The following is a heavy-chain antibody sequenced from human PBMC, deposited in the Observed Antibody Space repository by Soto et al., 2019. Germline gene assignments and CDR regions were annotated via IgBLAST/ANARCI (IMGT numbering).Heavy chain of an antibody. Sequence: QVQLVQSGAEVKKPGSSVKVSCKASGGTFSSYAISWVRQAPGQGLEWMGGIIPILGKANDAQKFQARVTIAADDSTSTAYMELSSLRSEDTDVYYCARDRGPSSGYYPYWFDPWGQGTLVTVSS. CDR1: GGTFSSYA. D-gene: IGHD3-22*01. V-gene: IGHV1-69*12. CDR2: IIPILGKA. CDR3: ARDRGPSSGYYPYWFDP. J-gene: IGHJ5*02.